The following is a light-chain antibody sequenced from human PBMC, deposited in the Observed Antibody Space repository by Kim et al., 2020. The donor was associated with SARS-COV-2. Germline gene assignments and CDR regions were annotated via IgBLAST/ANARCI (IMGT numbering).Light chain of an antibody. CDR3: QAWDSSSDHVV. Sequence: SYELTQPPSVSVAPGKTARITCGGNNIGSKSVHWYQQKPGQAPVLVIFYDSDRPSGIPERFSGSNSGNTATLTISRVEAGDEADYSCQAWDSSSDHVVFG. CDR1: NIGSKS. V-gene: IGLV3-21*04. J-gene: IGLJ2*01. CDR2: YDS.